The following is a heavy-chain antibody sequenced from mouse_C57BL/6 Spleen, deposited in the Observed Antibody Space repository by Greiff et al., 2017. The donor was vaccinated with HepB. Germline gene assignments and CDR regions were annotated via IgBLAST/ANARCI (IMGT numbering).Heavy chain of an antibody. Sequence: VQLQQSGAELVRPGTSVKVSCKASGYAFTNYLIEWVKQRPGQGLEWIGVINPGSGGTNYNEKFKGKATLTADKSSSTAYMQLSSLTSEDSAVYFCARGGSNWDYFDYWGQGTTLTVSS. D-gene: IGHD4-1*01. CDR3: ARGGSNWDYFDY. CDR1: GYAFTNYL. CDR2: INPGSGGT. V-gene: IGHV1-54*01. J-gene: IGHJ2*01.